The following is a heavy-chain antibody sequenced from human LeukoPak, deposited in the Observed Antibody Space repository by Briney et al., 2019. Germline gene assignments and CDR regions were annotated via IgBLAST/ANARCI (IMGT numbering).Heavy chain of an antibody. J-gene: IGHJ2*01. CDR3: AKDRSAYGRPWSFDL. D-gene: IGHD5-12*01. CDR1: GGSISSSY. CDR2: IYYSGNT. Sequence: PSETLSLTCSVSGGSISSSYWSWVRQPPGKGLEWIGYIYYSGNTNYNPSLKSRVTISVDRTKNQFSLKLTSATAADTAVYYCAKDRSAYGRPWSFDLWGRGTLVTVSS. V-gene: IGHV4-59*01.